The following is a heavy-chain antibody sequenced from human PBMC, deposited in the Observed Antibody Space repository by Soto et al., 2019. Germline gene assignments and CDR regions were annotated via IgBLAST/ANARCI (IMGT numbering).Heavy chain of an antibody. J-gene: IGHJ4*02. CDR2: ISGSGSST. CDR3: AKDFWSGYYRY. CDR1: GFTFSSYA. Sequence: GGSLSLSCAASGFTFSSYAMSWVRQAPGKGLEWVSAISGSGSSTYYADSVKGRFTISRDNSKNTLYLQMNSLRAEDTAVYYCAKDFWSGYYRYWGQGTLVTVSS. D-gene: IGHD3-3*01. V-gene: IGHV3-23*01.